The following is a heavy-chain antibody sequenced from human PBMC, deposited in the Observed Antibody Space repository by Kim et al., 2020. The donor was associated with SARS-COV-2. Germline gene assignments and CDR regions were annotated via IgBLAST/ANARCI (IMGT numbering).Heavy chain of an antibody. D-gene: IGHD6-13*01. CDR2: INAGNGNT. V-gene: IGHV1-3*01. CDR1: GYTFTSYA. Sequence: ASVKVSCKASGYTFTSYAMHWVRQAPGQRLEWMGWINAGNGNTKYSQKFQGRVTITRDTSASTAYMELSSLRSEDTAVYYCARRPGTYSSSWYNVGWYYFDYWGQGTLVTVSS. CDR3: ARRPGTYSSSWYNVGWYYFDY. J-gene: IGHJ4*02.